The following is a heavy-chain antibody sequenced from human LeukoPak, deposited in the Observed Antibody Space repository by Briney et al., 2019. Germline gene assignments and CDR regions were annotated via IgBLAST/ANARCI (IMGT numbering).Heavy chain of an antibody. J-gene: IGHJ4*02. CDR1: GFVVANNY. CDR2: ISGSGGST. V-gene: IGHV3-23*01. Sequence: TGGSLRLSCAVSGFVVANNYMTWVRQAPGKGLEWVSAISGSGGSTFYADSVKGRFTVSRDNSKNTLYLQMNILRAEDTAVYYCARDQVPGQYWGQGTLVTVSS. CDR3: ARDQVPGQY.